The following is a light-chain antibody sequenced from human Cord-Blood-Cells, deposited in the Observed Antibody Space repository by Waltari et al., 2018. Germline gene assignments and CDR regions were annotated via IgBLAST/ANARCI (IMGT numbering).Light chain of an antibody. V-gene: IGKV4-1*01. CDR3: QQYYSTLWT. CDR2: WAS. Sequence: DIVMTQSPDSLAVSLGERATINCKSSQSVLYSSNNKNYLAWSQQKPGQPPKLLIYWASTRESGVPDRFSGSGSGTDFTLTISSLQAEDVAVYYCQQYYSTLWTFGQGTKVEIK. CDR1: QSVLYSSNNKNY. J-gene: IGKJ1*01.